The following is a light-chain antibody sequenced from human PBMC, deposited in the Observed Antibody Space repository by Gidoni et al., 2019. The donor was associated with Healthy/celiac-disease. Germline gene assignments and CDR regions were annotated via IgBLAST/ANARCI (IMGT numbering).Light chain of an antibody. CDR1: SSDVGGYTY. CDR2: DVS. J-gene: IGLJ3*02. Sequence: QSALTQPASVSGSPGQSITIACTRTSSDVGGYTYVSWYQQHPCKAPKLMIYDVSNRPSGVSNLFSGSKSGNTASLTISGLQAEDEADYYCSSYTSSSTLVFGGWTKLTVL. CDR3: SSYTSSSTLV. V-gene: IGLV2-14*03.